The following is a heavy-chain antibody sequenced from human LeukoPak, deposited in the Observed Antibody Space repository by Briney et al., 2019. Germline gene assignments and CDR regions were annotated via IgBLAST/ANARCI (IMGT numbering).Heavy chain of an antibody. Sequence: SETLSLTCSVSGGSVCIYYWNWIRQPPGKGLEWIGYIYYSGSTNYNPSLKSRVTISVDTSKNQFSLKLNSITTADTAVYYCARVRLSGSYLDAFDIWGPGTMVTVSS. J-gene: IGHJ3*02. V-gene: IGHV4-59*02. D-gene: IGHD1-26*01. CDR1: GGSVCIYY. CDR3: ARVRLSGSYLDAFDI. CDR2: IYYSGST.